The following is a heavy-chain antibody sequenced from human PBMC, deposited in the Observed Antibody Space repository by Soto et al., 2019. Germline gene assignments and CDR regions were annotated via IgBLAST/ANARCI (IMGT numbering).Heavy chain of an antibody. Sequence: QVQLQQWGAGLLKPSETLSLTCAVYGGSFSGYYWSWIRQPPGKGLELIGEINHSGSTNYNPSLKNGGAIPVDTAKSQFSHTPSPVSAANTAVYYYPRKREQRVKGVVAATNFFDYWGQGTLVTVSS. V-gene: IGHV4-34*01. J-gene: IGHJ4*02. D-gene: IGHD2-15*01. CDR2: INHSGST. CDR1: GGSFSGYY. CDR3: PRKREQRVKGVVAATNFFDY.